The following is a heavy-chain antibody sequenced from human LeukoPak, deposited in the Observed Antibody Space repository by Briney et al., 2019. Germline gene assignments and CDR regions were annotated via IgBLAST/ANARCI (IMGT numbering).Heavy chain of an antibody. Sequence: GGSLTLSCVASGFTFSTYPMHWVSQAPGKGLEYVSAISGNGDSTYYAKSVKGRFTISRDNSKDTLFLQMGSLRVEDMAVYYCARETVAAATACFDSWGPGGLGSVSS. J-gene: IGHJ4*02. D-gene: IGHD2-2*01. CDR3: ARETVAAATACFDS. V-gene: IGHV3-64*01. CDR2: ISGNGDST. CDR1: GFTFSTYP.